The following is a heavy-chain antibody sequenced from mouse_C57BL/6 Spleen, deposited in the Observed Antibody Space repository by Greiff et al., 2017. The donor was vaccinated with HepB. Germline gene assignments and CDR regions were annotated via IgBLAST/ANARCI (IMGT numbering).Heavy chain of an antibody. CDR3: ARSGDYYGSSYDAMDY. V-gene: IGHV1-64*01. Sequence: VQLQQPGAELVKPGASVKLSCKASGYTFTSYWMHWVKQRPGQGLEWIGMIHPNSGSTNYNEKFKSKATLTVDKSSSTAYMQLSSLTSEDSAVYYCARSGDYYGSSYDAMDYWGQGTSVTVSS. D-gene: IGHD1-1*01. J-gene: IGHJ4*01. CDR1: GYTFTSYW. CDR2: IHPNSGST.